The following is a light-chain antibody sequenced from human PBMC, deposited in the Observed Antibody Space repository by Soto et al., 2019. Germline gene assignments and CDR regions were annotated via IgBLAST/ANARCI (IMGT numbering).Light chain of an antibody. V-gene: IGKV1-5*03. J-gene: IGKJ1*01. CDR2: KAS. CDR1: QSISSW. Sequence: DIQLTQSTSTPSASVGVRVTITFRASQSISSWLAWYQQKPGKAPKLLIYKASSLESGVPSRFSGSGSGTEFTLTISSLQPDDFATYYCQQYNSYSTFGQGTKVDI. CDR3: QQYNSYST.